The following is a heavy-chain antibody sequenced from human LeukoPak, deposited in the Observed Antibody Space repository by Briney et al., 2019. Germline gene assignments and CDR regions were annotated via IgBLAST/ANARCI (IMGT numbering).Heavy chain of an antibody. CDR1: GFSFSSYA. V-gene: IGHV3-23*01. D-gene: IGHD4-17*01. J-gene: IGHJ1*01. Sequence: GGSLRLSCATSGFSFSSYAMSWVRQAPGKGLEWVSAMSSSDDGRYYAASVRGRFTISRDTSRSTLYLQMNSLRAEDTAVYYCAKEIYGDSTGGRFQQWGQGTLVTVSS. CDR3: AKEIYGDSTGGRFQQ. CDR2: MSSSDDGR.